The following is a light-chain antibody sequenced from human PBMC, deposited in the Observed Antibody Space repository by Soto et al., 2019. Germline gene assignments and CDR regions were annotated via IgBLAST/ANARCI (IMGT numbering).Light chain of an antibody. J-gene: IGLJ3*02. CDR2: DVS. CDR1: SSDIGGYNY. CDR3: SSYTSTSTLGSV. Sequence: QSALTQPASVSGSPGQSITISCTGTSSDIGGYNYVSWYQQHPGKATKLMIYDVSDRPSGVSNRFSGSKSGNTASLTISGLQAEDEADYYCSSYTSTSTLGSVFGGGTKLTVL. V-gene: IGLV2-14*01.